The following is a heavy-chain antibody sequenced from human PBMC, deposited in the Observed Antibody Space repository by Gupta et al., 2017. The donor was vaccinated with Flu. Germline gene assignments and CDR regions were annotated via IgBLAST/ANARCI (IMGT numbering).Heavy chain of an antibody. Sequence: QVQLVESGGGVVQPGWALRLSCVASGFTLLNYGMHWVRQAPGKGQEWVDINAYDGISKYYAESVKGRFTISRDNSKNTLYLQMNSLRADDTAFYYCVKDNRGIVVVTAIPFEYWGQGSLVTVSS. CDR1: GFTLLNYG. V-gene: IGHV3-30*18. CDR2: NAYDGISK. CDR3: VKDNRGIVVVTAIPFEY. D-gene: IGHD2-21*02. J-gene: IGHJ4*02.